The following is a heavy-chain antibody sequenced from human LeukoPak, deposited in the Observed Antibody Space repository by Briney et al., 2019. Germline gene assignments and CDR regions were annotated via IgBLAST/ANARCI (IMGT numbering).Heavy chain of an antibody. Sequence: GGSLRLSCAASGFTFSTYAMSWVRQAPGKGLEWVSGISDSGGSTYYADSVKGRFTISRDNSKNTLYLQMNSLRAEDRAVYYCAKRRLWFGESWYYFDYWGQGTLVTVSS. V-gene: IGHV3-23*01. CDR1: GFTFSTYA. CDR3: AKRRLWFGESWYYFDY. D-gene: IGHD3-10*01. CDR2: ISDSGGST. J-gene: IGHJ4*02.